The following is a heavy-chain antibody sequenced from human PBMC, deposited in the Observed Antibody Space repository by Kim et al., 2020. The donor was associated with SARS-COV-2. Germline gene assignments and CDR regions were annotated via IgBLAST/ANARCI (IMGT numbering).Heavy chain of an antibody. CDR1: GGSFSGYY. J-gene: IGHJ4*02. V-gene: IGHV4-34*01. D-gene: IGHD3-9*01. CDR2: INHSGST. Sequence: SETLSLTCAVYGGSFSGYYWSWIRQPPGKGLEWIGEINHSGSTNYNPSLKSRVTISVDTSKNQFSLKLSSVTAADTAVYYCARGLSELRYFDWLPRMYYFDYWGQGTLVTVSS. CDR3: ARGLSELRYFDWLPRMYYFDY.